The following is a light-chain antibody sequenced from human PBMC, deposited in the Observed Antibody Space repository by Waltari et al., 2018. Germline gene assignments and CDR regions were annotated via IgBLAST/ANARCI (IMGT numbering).Light chain of an antibody. CDR3: VLSWV. V-gene: IGLV7-46*01. J-gene: IGLJ3*02. CDR1: PVPVSIVHP. Sequence: QAVLTQEPSLTASPGGPVTPPCGSRPVPVSIVHPPLWFQQKPGQAPRTMISETPYKHSWTPARFSGSLLGGKAALTLSGAQREDEADYYCVLSWVFGGGTRLTVL. CDR2: ETP.